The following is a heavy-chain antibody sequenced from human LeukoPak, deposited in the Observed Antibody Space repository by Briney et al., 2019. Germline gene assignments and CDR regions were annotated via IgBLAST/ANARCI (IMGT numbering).Heavy chain of an antibody. CDR1: GFTFSSYS. CDR3: ARDQGPYCSGGSCSLFDY. CDR2: ISGSSSYI. Sequence: GGSLRLSCEASGFTFSSYSMNWVRQAPGKGLEWVSSISGSSSYIYYADSVKGRFTISRHNAKNSVYLQMNSLRPEDTAVYFCARDQGPYCSGGSCSLFDYWGQGTLVTVSS. V-gene: IGHV3-21*01. D-gene: IGHD2-15*01. J-gene: IGHJ4*02.